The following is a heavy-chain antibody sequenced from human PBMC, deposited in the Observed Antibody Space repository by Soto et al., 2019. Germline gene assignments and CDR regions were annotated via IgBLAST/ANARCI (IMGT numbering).Heavy chain of an antibody. V-gene: IGHV1-69*08. CDR2: IIPILGIA. CDR1: GGTFSSYT. Sequence: QVQLVQSGAEVKKPGSSVMVSCKASGGTFSSYTISWVRQAPGQGLEWMGRIIPILGIANYAQKFQGRVTITADKSTSTVFMELSSLIADDTSVYYCERENHRDYYGSGSYSYYYGMDVWGQGTTVTVSS. J-gene: IGHJ6*02. D-gene: IGHD3-10*01. CDR3: ERENHRDYYGSGSYSYYYGMDV.